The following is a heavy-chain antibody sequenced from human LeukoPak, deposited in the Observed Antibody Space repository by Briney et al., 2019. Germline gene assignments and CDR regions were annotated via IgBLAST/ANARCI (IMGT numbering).Heavy chain of an antibody. CDR2: ITYNGGTT. D-gene: IGHD5-12*01. CDR1: GFTFSNYA. J-gene: IGHJ3*01. Sequence: KAGGSLRLSCAASGFTFSNYAMHWVRQAPGKGLEYLSGITYNGGTTYYANSVEGRSTISRDNSKNTLYLQMGSLRAVDMAVYYCARERYSAYDFDALDVWGQGTMVTVSS. V-gene: IGHV3-64*01. CDR3: ARERYSAYDFDALDV.